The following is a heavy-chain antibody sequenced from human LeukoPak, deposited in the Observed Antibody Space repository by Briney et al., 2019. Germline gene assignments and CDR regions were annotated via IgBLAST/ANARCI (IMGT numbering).Heavy chain of an antibody. CDR1: GFSFSSYE. CDR3: ARDRYDNSGYHHY. CDR2: ISSSGSTI. V-gene: IGHV3-48*03. J-gene: IGHJ4*02. D-gene: IGHD3-22*01. Sequence: GGSLRLSCAASGFSFSSYEMNWVRQAPGKGLEWVSYISSSGSTIYYADSVKGRFTISRDNAKNSLYLQMNSLRAEDTAVYYCARDRYDNSGYHHYWGQGTLVTVSA.